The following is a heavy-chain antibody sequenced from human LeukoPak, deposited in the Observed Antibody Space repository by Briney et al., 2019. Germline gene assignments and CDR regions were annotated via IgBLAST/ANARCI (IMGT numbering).Heavy chain of an antibody. J-gene: IGHJ3*02. CDR1: GCSISSSSYY. V-gene: IGHV4-39*01. D-gene: IGHD4/OR15-4a*01. CDR2: IYYSGST. CDR3: ARGLVRSPPGI. Sequence: SETLSLTCTVSGCSISSSSYYWGWLRQPPGKGLEWIGSIYYSGSTYYNPSLKSRVTISVDTSKNQFSLKLSSVTAADTAVYYCARGLVRSPPGIWGQGTMVTVSS.